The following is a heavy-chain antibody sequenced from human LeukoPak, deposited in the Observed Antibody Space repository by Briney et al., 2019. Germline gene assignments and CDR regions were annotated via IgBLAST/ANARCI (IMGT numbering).Heavy chain of an antibody. V-gene: IGHV4-59*08. CDR2: IYYSGST. J-gene: IGHJ4*02. D-gene: IGHD3-3*01. CDR1: GGSISSYY. CDR3: ASTEWTYAR. Sequence: SETLSLTCTVSGGSISSYYWSWFRQPPGKGLEWIGYIYYSGSTNYNTSLRSRVTISVDTSEHQFSMRLSSVTAADTAVYYCASTEWTYARWGQGILVTVSS.